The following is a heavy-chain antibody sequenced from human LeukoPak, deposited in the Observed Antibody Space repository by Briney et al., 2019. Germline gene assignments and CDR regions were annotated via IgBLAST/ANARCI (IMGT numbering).Heavy chain of an antibody. CDR2: IYHSGST. V-gene: IGHV4-38-2*02. D-gene: IGHD1-26*01. CDR3: ARRPGATPNWFDP. J-gene: IGHJ5*02. CDR1: GYSISSGYY. Sequence: SETLSLTCTVSGYSISSGYYWGWIRQPPGKGLEWIGSIYHSGSTYYNPSLKSRVTISVDTSKNQFSLKLGSVTAADTAVYYCARRPGATPNWFDPWGQGTLVTVSS.